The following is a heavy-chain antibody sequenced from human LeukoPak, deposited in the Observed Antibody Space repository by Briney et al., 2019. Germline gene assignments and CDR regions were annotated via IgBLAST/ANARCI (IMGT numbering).Heavy chain of an antibody. V-gene: IGHV4-39*01. Sequence: PSETLSLTCTVSGGSISSSSYYWGWIRQPPGKGLEWIGSIYYSGSTYYNPSLKSRVTISVDTSKNQFSLRLSSVTAADTAVYYCAXXPDIXVXPAAIDAFDIWGQGTMVTVSS. D-gene: IGHD2-2*01. CDR3: AXXPDIXVXPAAIDAFDI. J-gene: IGHJ3*02. CDR1: GGSISSSSYY. CDR2: IYYSGST.